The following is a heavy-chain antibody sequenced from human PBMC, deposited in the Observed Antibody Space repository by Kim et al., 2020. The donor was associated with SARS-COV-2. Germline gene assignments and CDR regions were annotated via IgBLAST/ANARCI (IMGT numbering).Heavy chain of an antibody. V-gene: IGHV1-46*01. CDR3: ARDRGGDASGHFDY. J-gene: IGHJ4*02. D-gene: IGHD6-25*01. Sequence: YAQKFQGRVTMTRDTAASTFYMELTSLRSEDTAVYYCARDRGGDASGHFDYWGQGTLVTVSS.